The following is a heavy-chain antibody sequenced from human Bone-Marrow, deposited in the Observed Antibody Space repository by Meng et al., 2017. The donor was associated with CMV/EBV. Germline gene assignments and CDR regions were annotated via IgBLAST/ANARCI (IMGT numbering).Heavy chain of an antibody. CDR2: INHSGST. CDR3: ARGPGAVDY. V-gene: IGHV4-34*01. Sequence: GSLRLSCAVYGGSFSGYYWSWIRQPPGKGLEWIGEINHSGSTNYNPSLKSRVTISVDTSKNQFSLKLSSVTAADTAVYYCARGPGAVDYWGQGTLVPSPQ. J-gene: IGHJ4*02. D-gene: IGHD1-26*01. CDR1: GGSFSGYY.